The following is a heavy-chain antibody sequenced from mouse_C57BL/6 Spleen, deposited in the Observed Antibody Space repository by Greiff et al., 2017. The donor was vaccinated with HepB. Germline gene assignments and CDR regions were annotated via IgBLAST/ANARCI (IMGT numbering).Heavy chain of an antibody. CDR1: GYAFSSYW. J-gene: IGHJ3*01. CDR3: ARRKGAWFAY. Sequence: VQLQQSGAELVKPGASVKISCKASGYAFSSYWMNWVKQRPGKGLEWIGQINPGDGDTNYNGKFKGKATMTTDKSSSTAYMQLSSLKAEDSAVYFCARRKGAWFAYWGQGTLVTVSA. V-gene: IGHV1-80*01. CDR2: INPGDGDT.